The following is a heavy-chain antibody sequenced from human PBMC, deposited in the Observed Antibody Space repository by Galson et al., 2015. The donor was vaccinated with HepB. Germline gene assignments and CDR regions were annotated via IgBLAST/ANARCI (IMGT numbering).Heavy chain of an antibody. CDR3: VKESDDAFAL. V-gene: IGHV3-9*01. CDR1: GFTFGDYA. CDR2: ISWNSGTI. J-gene: IGHJ3*01. Sequence: SLRLSCAASGFTFGDYAMHWVRQAPGKGLEWVSYISWNSGTIGYADSVRGRFTISRDNGNNSLYLQMNSLRAEDTALYYCVKESDDAFALWCQGTMVTVPS.